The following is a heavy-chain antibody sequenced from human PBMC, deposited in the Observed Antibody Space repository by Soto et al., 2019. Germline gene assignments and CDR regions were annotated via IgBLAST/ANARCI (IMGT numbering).Heavy chain of an antibody. Sequence: QVQLVQSGAEVRKPGASVKVSCKASGYNFTSYGITWVRQAPGQGLEWMGWVNIYVGSTNYAQKFQGRVTITTDTSTSTVYLEVRSLRSDDTAMYYCARERGGYAYGDYWGQGTLVTVSS. CDR2: VNIYVGST. CDR1: GYNFTSYG. V-gene: IGHV1-18*01. J-gene: IGHJ4*02. D-gene: IGHD5-18*01. CDR3: ARERGGYAYGDY.